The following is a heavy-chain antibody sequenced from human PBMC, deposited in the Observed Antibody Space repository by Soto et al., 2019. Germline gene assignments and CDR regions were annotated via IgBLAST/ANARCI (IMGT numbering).Heavy chain of an antibody. CDR2: IIPMFRTT. CDR1: GDTFDTYT. J-gene: IGHJ3*01. D-gene: IGHD3-16*01. V-gene: IGHV1-69*12. CDR3: AGGGGGGDAFDL. Sequence: QVQLVQSGTEVRKPGSSVNVSCQASGDTFDTYTFSWVRQAPGQGLQWMGEIIPMFRTTNYAPRFQGRLTLTAEDSTRIVYMELNRLTFEDTAVYYCAGGGGGGDAFDLWGQGTMIAVSS.